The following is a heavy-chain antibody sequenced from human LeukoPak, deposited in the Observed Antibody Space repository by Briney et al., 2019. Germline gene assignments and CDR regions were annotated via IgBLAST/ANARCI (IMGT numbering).Heavy chain of an antibody. J-gene: IGHJ4*02. V-gene: IGHV3-23*01. Sequence: PGGSLRLSCAASGFTFSSYAMSWVRQAPGKGLEWVSAISGSGGSTYFADSVKGRFTISRDNSKNTLYLQMNSLRAEDTAVYYCAKDFGYYYDSSGYYFDYWGQGTLVTVSS. D-gene: IGHD3-22*01. CDR3: AKDFGYYYDSSGYYFDY. CDR2: ISGSGGST. CDR1: GFTFSSYA.